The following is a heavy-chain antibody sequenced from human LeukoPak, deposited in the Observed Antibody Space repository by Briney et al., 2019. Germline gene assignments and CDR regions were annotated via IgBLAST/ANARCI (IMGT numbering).Heavy chain of an antibody. CDR3: ARSRGSVDYFDY. J-gene: IGHJ4*02. CDR1: GGSISSGGYS. CDR2: IYHSGST. D-gene: IGHD1-26*01. Sequence: SETLSLTCAVSGGSISSGGYSWSWIRQPPGKGLEWIGYIYHSGSTYYNPSLKSRVTISVDRSKNQFSLNLSSVTAADTAVYYCARSRGSVDYFDYWGQGTLVTVSS. V-gene: IGHV4-30-2*01.